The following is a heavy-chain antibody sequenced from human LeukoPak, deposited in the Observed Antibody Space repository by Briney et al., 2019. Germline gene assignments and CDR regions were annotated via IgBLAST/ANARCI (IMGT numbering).Heavy chain of an antibody. Sequence: PGGSLRLSCEASEFTFSDYYMSWIRQAPGKGLEWISYISDSAINTHYADSVKGRFTISRDNDKKLLVLEMKSMRSEDTAVYYCAAYYGSGSVNYYRGMDIWGQGTTVTVSS. CDR1: EFTFSDYY. J-gene: IGHJ6*02. V-gene: IGHV3-11*01. CDR3: AAYYGSGSVNYYRGMDI. CDR2: ISDSAINT. D-gene: IGHD3-10*01.